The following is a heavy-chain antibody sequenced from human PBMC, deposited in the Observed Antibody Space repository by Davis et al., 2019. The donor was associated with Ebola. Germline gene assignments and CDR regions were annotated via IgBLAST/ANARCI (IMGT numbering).Heavy chain of an antibody. V-gene: IGHV5-10-1*01. CDR2: IDPSDSYT. Sequence: GESLKISCKGSGYSFTSYWISWVRQMPGKGLEWMGRIDPSDSYTNYSPSFQGHVPISADKSISTAYLQWSSLKASDTAMYYCARDIVLMVYAHNYYMDVWGKGTTVTVSS. J-gene: IGHJ6*03. CDR3: ARDIVLMVYAHNYYMDV. D-gene: IGHD2-8*01. CDR1: GYSFTSYW.